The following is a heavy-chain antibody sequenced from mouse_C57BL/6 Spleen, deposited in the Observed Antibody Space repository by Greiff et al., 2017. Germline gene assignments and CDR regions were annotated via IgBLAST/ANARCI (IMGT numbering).Heavy chain of an antibody. D-gene: IGHD2-4*01. V-gene: IGHV2-5*01. CDR3: AKKGDYEDYYAMDY. CDR2: IWRGGST. J-gene: IGHJ4*01. CDR1: GFSLTSYG. Sequence: VQLVESGPGLVQPSQSLSITCTVSGFSLTSYGVHWVRQSPGKGLEWLGVIWRGGSTDYNAAFMSRLSITKDNSKSQVFFKMNSLQADDTAIYYCAKKGDYEDYYAMDYWGQGTSVTVSS.